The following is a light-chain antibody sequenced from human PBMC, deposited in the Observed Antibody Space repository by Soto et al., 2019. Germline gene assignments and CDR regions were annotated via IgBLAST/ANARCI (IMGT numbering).Light chain of an antibody. CDR3: CSYAGSYV. V-gene: IGLV2-23*02. J-gene: IGLJ1*01. CDR2: EVS. Sequence: QSALTPPASVSGSPGQSITISCTGTSSDVGSYNLVSWYQQHPGKAPKLMIYEVSKRPSGVSNRFSGSKSGNTASLTISGLQAEDEADYYCCSYAGSYVFGTGTKVTVL. CDR1: SSDVGSYNL.